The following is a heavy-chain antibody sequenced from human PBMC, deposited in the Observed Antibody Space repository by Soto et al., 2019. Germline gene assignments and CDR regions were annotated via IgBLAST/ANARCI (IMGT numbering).Heavy chain of an antibody. CDR2: FDPEDGET. Sequence: ASVKVSCKVSGYTLTELSMHWVRQAPGKGLEWMGGFDPEDGETIYAQKFQGRVTVTEDTSTDTAYMELSSLRSEDTAVYYCATATTIFGVVPSPAVWFDPWGQGTLVTVSS. V-gene: IGHV1-24*01. CDR3: ATATTIFGVVPSPAVWFDP. D-gene: IGHD3-3*01. CDR1: GYTLTELS. J-gene: IGHJ5*02.